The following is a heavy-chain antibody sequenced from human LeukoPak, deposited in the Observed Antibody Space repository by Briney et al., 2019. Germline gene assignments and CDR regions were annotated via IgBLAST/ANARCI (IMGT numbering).Heavy chain of an antibody. CDR1: GYTLTSYG. CDR3: ARGRGLRYFDWEGGYYFDY. J-gene: IGHJ4*02. Sequence: AASVKVSCKASGYTLTSYGISWVRQAPGQGLEWMGWISAYNGNTNYAQKLQGRVTMTTDTSTSTAYMELRSLRSDDTAVYYCARGRGLRYFDWEGGYYFDYWGQGTLVTVSS. V-gene: IGHV1-18*01. D-gene: IGHD3-9*01. CDR2: ISAYNGNT.